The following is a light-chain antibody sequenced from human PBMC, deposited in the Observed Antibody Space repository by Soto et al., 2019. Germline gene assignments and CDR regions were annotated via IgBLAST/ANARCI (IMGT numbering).Light chain of an antibody. CDR1: QSVSTS. J-gene: IGKJ1*01. Sequence: SVLIQAPVALALSPGESAVLSCRASQSVSTSLAWYQHKPGQAPRLFIYDASKRAPGIPARFTGSGSGTDFTLTISSLEPEDIAVYYCQVRDVWPSFGQGTKV. CDR2: DAS. CDR3: QVRDVWPS. V-gene: IGKV3-11*01.